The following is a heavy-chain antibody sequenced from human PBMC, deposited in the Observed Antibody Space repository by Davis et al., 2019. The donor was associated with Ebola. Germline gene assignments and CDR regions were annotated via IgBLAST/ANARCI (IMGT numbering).Heavy chain of an antibody. V-gene: IGHV3-53*01. CDR1: GFTVSSNY. J-gene: IGHJ6*02. D-gene: IGHD3-22*01. Sequence: PGGSLRLSCAASGFTVSSNYMSWVRRAPGKGLEWVSVIYSGGSTYYADSVKGRFTISRDNAKNSLYLQMNSLRDEDTAVYYCARDDYYDSSGPDVWGQGTTVTVSS. CDR2: IYSGGST. CDR3: ARDDYYDSSGPDV.